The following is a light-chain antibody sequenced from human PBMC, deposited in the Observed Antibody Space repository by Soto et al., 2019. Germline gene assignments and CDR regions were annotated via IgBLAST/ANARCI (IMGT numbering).Light chain of an antibody. CDR2: GAS. CDR1: QSVTSK. J-gene: IGKJ5*01. CDR3: QQYGGSPIT. V-gene: IGKV3-20*01. Sequence: EIVLPQSPGTLYLSPGDRATLSCGASQSVTSKLAWYQQKPGQAPRLLISGASNRATGIPDRFSGSGSGTDFTLTISRLEPDDFALYFCQQYGGSPITFGLGTRLEIK.